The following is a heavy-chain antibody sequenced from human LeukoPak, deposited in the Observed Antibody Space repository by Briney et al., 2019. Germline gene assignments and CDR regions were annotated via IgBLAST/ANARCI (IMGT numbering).Heavy chain of an antibody. CDR1: GYSISSGYY. CDR3: ARVSPPRENAFDI. J-gene: IGHJ3*02. CDR2: IYHSGST. V-gene: IGHV4-38-2*02. Sequence: SETLSLTCTVSGYSISSGYYWGWIRQPPGKGLEWIGSIYHSGSTYYNPSLKSRVTISVDTSKNQFSLKLSSVTAADTAVYYCARVSPPRENAFDIWGQGTMVTVSS. D-gene: IGHD2/OR15-2a*01.